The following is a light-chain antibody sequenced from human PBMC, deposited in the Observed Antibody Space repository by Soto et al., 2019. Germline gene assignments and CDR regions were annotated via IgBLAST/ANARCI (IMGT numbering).Light chain of an antibody. CDR1: SSDVGGYNY. J-gene: IGLJ1*01. CDR2: EVS. CDR3: TSYTTSSTHVV. V-gene: IGLV2-14*01. Sequence: QSALTQPASVSGSPGQSITISCTGTSSDVGGYNYVSWYQQHPGKAPKLIIYEVSNRPTGVSNRFSGSKSGHTASLTISVLQSEDEADYFCTSYTTSSTHVVFGAGTKVTVL.